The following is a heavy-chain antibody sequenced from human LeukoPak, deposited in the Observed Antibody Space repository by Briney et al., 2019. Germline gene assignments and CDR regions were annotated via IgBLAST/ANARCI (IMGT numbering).Heavy chain of an antibody. CDR1: GGTCSSYA. CDR3: ARESVAVDIVVVVAAYGMDV. CDR2: IIPIFGTA. Sequence: SVKVSCKASGGTCSSYAISWVRQAPGQGLEWMGGIIPIFGTANYAQKFQGRVTITADESTSTAYMELSSLRSEDTAVYYCARESVAVDIVVVVAAYGMDVWGKGTTVTVSS. V-gene: IGHV1-69*01. D-gene: IGHD2-15*01. J-gene: IGHJ6*04.